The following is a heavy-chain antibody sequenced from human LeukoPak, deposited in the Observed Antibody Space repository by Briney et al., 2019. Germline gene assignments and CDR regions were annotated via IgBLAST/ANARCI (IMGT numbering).Heavy chain of an antibody. V-gene: IGHV3-30*19. Sequence: GRSLRLSCAASGFTFSNYDMHGVRQAPGKGLEWVAIILYDGSKKYYAESVKGRFSVSRDNTKNTLYLQMDSLRADDTALYYCARDIPHGSSGFNFQYRGQGTLVTVSS. J-gene: IGHJ1*01. CDR2: ILYDGSKK. CDR3: ARDIPHGSSGFNFQY. D-gene: IGHD3-22*01. CDR1: GFTFSNYD.